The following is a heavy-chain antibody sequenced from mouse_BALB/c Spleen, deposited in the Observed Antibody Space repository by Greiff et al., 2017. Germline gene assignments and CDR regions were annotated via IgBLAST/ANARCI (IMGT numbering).Heavy chain of an antibody. CDR2: IWAGGST. D-gene: IGHD2-1*01. CDR1: GFSLTSYG. V-gene: IGHV2-9*02. J-gene: IGHJ3*01. CDR3: ARDPYGNWGY. Sequence: VNVVESGPGLVAPSQSLSITCTVSGFSLTSYGVHWVRQPPGKGLEWLGVIWAGGSTNYNSALMSRLSISKDNSKSQVFLKMNSLQTDDTAMYYCARDPYGNWGYWGQGTLVTVSA.